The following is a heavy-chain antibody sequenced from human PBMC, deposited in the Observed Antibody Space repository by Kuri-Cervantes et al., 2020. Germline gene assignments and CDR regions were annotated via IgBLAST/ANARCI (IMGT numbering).Heavy chain of an antibody. CDR2: INPNSGGT. J-gene: IGHJ6*02. D-gene: IGHD1-1*01. CDR3: ASSLEPVRDRYYYGMDV. CDR1: GYNFPGYY. V-gene: IGHV1-2*04. Sequence: ASVKVSCKTSGYNFPGYYMHWVRQAPGQGLEWMGWINPNSGGTNYAQKFQGWVTMTRDTSISTAYMELSRLRSDDTAVYYCASSLEPVRDRYYYGMDVWGQGTTVTVSS.